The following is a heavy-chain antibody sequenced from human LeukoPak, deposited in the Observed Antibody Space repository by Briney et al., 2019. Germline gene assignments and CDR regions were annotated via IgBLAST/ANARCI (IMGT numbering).Heavy chain of an antibody. J-gene: IGHJ3*02. D-gene: IGHD2-15*01. Sequence: SETLSLTCTVSGGSMSTYYWSWIRQPPGKGLEWIGYIYYSGSTNKNPSLESRVTVSVDTFKNQFSLRLSSVTAADTAIYYCARGLGYCSGGSCSLGAFDIWGQGTMVTVSS. CDR1: GGSMSTYY. CDR2: IYYSGST. CDR3: ARGLGYCSGGSCSLGAFDI. V-gene: IGHV4-59*08.